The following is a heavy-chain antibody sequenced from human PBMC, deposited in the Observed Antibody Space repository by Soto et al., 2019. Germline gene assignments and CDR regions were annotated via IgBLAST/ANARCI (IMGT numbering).Heavy chain of an antibody. V-gene: IGHV1-69*02. J-gene: IGHJ6*02. CDR1: GGTFSSYT. Sequence: GASVKVSCKASGGTFSSYTISWVRQAPGQGLEWMGRIIPILGIANYAQKFQGRVTITADESTSTAYMELSSLRSEDTAVYYCASSVAKYYYYGMDIWGQGTTVTVSS. CDR2: IIPILGIA. D-gene: IGHD5-12*01. CDR3: ASSVAKYYYYGMDI.